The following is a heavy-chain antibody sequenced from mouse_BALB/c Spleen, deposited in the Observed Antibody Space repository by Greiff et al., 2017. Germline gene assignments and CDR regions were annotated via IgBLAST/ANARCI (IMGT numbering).Heavy chain of an antibody. V-gene: IGHV1S81*02. CDR3: ARGEVYDYDAY. Sequence: QVQLQQPGAELVKPGASVKLSCKASGYTFTSYWMHWVKQRPGQGLEWIGEINPSNGRTNYNEKFKSKATLTVDKSSSTAYMQLSSLTSEDSAVYYCARGEVYDYDAYWGQGTLVTVSA. CDR2: INPSNGRT. J-gene: IGHJ3*01. D-gene: IGHD2-4*01. CDR1: GYTFTSYW.